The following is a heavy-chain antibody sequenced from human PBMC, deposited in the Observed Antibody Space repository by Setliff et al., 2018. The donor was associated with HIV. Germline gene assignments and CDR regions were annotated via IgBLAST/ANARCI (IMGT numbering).Heavy chain of an antibody. CDR2: FYYSGST. CDR1: GDSISRSRYY. J-gene: IGHJ4*02. V-gene: IGHV4-39*01. Sequence: KASETLSLTCVVSGDSISRSRYYWGWIRQPPGKGLEWIGSFYYSGSTSYNPSLKSRVTISGDTSKNQVSLRLSSVTAADTAVYYCARLGSHRKNAFCPPYWGQGTLVTVSS. CDR3: ARLGSHRKNAFCPPY. D-gene: IGHD2-2*01.